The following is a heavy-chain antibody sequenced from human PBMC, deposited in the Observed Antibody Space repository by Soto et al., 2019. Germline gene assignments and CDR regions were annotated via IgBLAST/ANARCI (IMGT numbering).Heavy chain of an antibody. CDR2: IYPGDSDT. CDR3: ARGGGQQLVIADPYYYGMDV. Sequence: GESLKISCKGSGYSFTSYWIGWVRQMPGKGLEWMGIIYPGDSDTRYSPSFQGQVTISADKSISTAYLQWSSLKASDTAMYYCARGGGQQLVIADPYYYGMDVWGQGTTVTVS. V-gene: IGHV5-51*01. D-gene: IGHD6-13*01. CDR1: GYSFTSYW. J-gene: IGHJ6*02.